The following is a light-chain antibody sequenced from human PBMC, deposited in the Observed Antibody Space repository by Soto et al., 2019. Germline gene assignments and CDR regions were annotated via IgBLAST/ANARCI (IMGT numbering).Light chain of an antibody. CDR2: GAS. J-gene: IGKJ1*01. CDR3: QQYNNWLWT. Sequence: EIVMTQSPATLSVSPGERATLSCRASQSVNSNLAWYQQKPGQAPRLLIYGASTRAPGIPARFSGSGSGTECTLTISSLQSEDFAVYYCQQYNNWLWTFGQGTKVEIK. CDR1: QSVNSN. V-gene: IGKV3-15*01.